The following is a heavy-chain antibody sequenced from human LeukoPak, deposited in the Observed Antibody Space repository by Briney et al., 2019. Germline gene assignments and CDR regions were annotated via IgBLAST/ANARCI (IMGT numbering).Heavy chain of an antibody. CDR3: ARDKAYYYDSSGYYDY. Sequence: SETLSLTCTVSGGSISRSNYYWGWIRQPPGKGLEWIGSIYYSGSTYYNPSLKSRVTISVDTSKNQFSLKLSSVTAADTAVYYCARDKAYYYDSSGYYDYWGQGTLVTVSS. D-gene: IGHD3-22*01. V-gene: IGHV4-39*07. CDR2: IYYSGST. J-gene: IGHJ4*02. CDR1: GGSISRSNYY.